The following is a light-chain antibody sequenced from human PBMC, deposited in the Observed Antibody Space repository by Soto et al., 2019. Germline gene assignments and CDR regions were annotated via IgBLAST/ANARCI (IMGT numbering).Light chain of an antibody. CDR1: SSDVGGYHY. J-gene: IGLJ2*01. CDR2: EVT. V-gene: IGLV2-14*01. CDR3: SSYTTTYTVV. Sequence: QSVLTQPASVSGSPGQSITISCTGTSSDVGGYHYVSWYQHHPGKAPKLMIYEVTNRPTGVSNRFSASKSGNTASLTISGLQAEDEAHYYCSSYTTTYTVVFGGGTKLTVL.